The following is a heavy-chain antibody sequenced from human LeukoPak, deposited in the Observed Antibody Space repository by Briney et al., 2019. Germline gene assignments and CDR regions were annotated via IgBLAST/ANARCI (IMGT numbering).Heavy chain of an antibody. CDR2: ISWHSGSV. Sequence: GGSLRLSCAASGFKFNDYAMHWVRQAPGKGLEWVSGISWHSGSVKYADFVKGRFTISRDNAKNSLYLQMNSLRAEDMALYYCAKDGDSSGWLMYSFDYWGQGTLVTVSS. CDR3: AKDGDSSGWLMYSFDY. J-gene: IGHJ4*02. V-gene: IGHV3-9*03. CDR1: GFKFNDYA. D-gene: IGHD6-19*01.